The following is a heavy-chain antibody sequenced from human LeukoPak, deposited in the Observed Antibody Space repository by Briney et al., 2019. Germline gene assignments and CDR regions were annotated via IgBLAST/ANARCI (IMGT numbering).Heavy chain of an antibody. D-gene: IGHD3-3*01. CDR3: AKDLRFLEYTSYYYYGMDV. Sequence: PGGSLRLSCAASGFTFSSYAMSWVRQAPGKGLEWVSAISGSGGSTYYADSVKGRFTISRDNSKNTLYLQMNSLRAEDTAVYYCAKDLRFLEYTSYYYYGMDVWGQGTTVTVSS. V-gene: IGHV3-23*01. J-gene: IGHJ6*02. CDR2: ISGSGGST. CDR1: GFTFSSYA.